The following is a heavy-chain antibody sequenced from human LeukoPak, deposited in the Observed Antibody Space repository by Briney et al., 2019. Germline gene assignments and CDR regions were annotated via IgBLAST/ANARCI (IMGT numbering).Heavy chain of an antibody. Sequence: GGSLRLSCAASGFTFSSYAMSWVRQAPGKGLERVSAISGSGGSTYYADSVKGRFTISRDNSKNTLYLQMNSLRAEDTAVYYCAKRPYYYDSSGYYDYWGQGTLVTVSS. D-gene: IGHD3-22*01. V-gene: IGHV3-23*01. J-gene: IGHJ4*02. CDR2: ISGSGGST. CDR3: AKRPYYYDSSGYYDY. CDR1: GFTFSSYA.